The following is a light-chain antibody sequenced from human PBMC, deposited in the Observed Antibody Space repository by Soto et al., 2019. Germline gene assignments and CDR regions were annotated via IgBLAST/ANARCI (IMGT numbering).Light chain of an antibody. Sequence: DIQMTQSPSTLSASVVDRVAITGRASQSISSWLAWYQQKPGRAPKLLIYDASNLEAGVPSRFRGSGSGTDFTFTISRLQPEDIATYYCQQYENLPTVGQGTRLEI. V-gene: IGKV1-33*01. CDR2: DAS. J-gene: IGKJ5*01. CDR1: QSISSW. CDR3: QQYENLPT.